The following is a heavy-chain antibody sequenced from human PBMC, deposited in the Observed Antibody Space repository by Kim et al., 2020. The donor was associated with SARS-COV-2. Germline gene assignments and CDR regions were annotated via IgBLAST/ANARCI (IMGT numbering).Heavy chain of an antibody. V-gene: IGHV3-11*01. CDR3: TRSLKYRHSPDYATYYF. CDR1: GFTFSDYY. D-gene: IGHD4-17*01. Sequence: GGSLRLSCAASGFTFSDYYMNWIRQAPGKGLEWLSYISGSGNSIFYGDSVRGRFTISRDNPKNLLYLQMNSLRAEDTAVYYCTRSLKYRHSPDYATYYF. CDR2: ISGSGNSI. J-gene: IGHJ4*01.